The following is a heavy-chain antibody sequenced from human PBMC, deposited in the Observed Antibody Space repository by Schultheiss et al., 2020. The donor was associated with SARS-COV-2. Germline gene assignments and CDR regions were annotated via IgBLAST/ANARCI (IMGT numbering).Heavy chain of an antibody. J-gene: IGHJ4*02. CDR3: ARARLTRRIDS. Sequence: SETLSLTCTVSGGSINSYHWSWIRQPAGKGLEWIGGIFTSGSTNNNPSLKSRVTLSLDTSKKQFSLKLSSVTAADTAVYYCARARLTRRIDSWGQGTLVTVSS. D-gene: IGHD6-6*01. CDR2: IFTSGST. V-gene: IGHV4-4*07. CDR1: GGSINSYH.